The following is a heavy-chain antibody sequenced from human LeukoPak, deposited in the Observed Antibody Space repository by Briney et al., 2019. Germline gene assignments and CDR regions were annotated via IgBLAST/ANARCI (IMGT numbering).Heavy chain of an antibody. CDR2: IYTSGST. CDR1: GGSISSGSYY. Sequence: SETLSLTCTVSGGSISSGSYYWSWIRQPAGKGLEWIGRIYTSGSTNYNPPLKSRVTISVDTSKNQFSLKLSSVTAADTAVYYCARDFVAGPYNWFDPWGQGTLVTVSS. J-gene: IGHJ5*02. CDR3: ARDFVAGPYNWFDP. D-gene: IGHD6-19*01. V-gene: IGHV4-61*02.